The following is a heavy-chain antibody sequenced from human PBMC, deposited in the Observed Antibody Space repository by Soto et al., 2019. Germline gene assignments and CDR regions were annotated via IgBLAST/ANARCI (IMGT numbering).Heavy chain of an antibody. J-gene: IGHJ5*02. CDR2: ISVYNGNT. CDR1: GYTFTSYG. V-gene: IGHV1-18*01. CDR3: ARDEHPGRWFDP. Sequence: ASVKVSCKASGYTFTSYGISWVRQAPGQGLEWMGWISVYNGNTNYAQKFQGRLTMTTDTSTSTAYMELRSLRSDDTAVYYCARDEHPGRWFDPWGQGTLVTVSS.